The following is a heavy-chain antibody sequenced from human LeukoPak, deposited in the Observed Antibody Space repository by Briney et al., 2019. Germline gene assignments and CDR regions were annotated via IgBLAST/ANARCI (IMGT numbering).Heavy chain of an antibody. V-gene: IGHV4-38-2*02. CDR1: GYSISSGYY. Sequence: KSSETLSLTCAVSGYSISSGYYWCWIRQPPGKGLEWIGSIYHSGSTYYNPSLKSRVTISVDTSKNQFSLKLSSVTAADTAVYYCAREGGYSYGPPGYWGQGTLVTVSS. J-gene: IGHJ4*02. CDR3: AREGGYSYGPPGY. D-gene: IGHD5-18*01. CDR2: IYHSGST.